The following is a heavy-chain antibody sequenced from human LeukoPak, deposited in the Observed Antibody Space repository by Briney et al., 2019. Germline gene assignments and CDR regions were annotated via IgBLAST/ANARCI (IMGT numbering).Heavy chain of an antibody. CDR1: GGSISNYY. J-gene: IGHJ2*01. CDR3: ARVGDRSGYYWYFDL. CDR2: IDSRGTT. V-gene: IGHV4-4*09. D-gene: IGHD3-22*01. Sequence: SETLSLTCTVSGGSISNYYWGWLRQPPGKGLEWVGYIDSRGTTNYNSSLKSRATISVDTSKNQFSLKLNSVTAADTAVYYCARVGDRSGYYWYFDLWGRGTLVTVS.